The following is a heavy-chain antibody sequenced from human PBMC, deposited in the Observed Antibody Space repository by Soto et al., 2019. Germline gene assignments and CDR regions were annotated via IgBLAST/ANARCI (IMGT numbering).Heavy chain of an antibody. V-gene: IGHV1-69*13. CDR3: ARARQNIVVVPAAIRLEDYYYYGMDV. CDR2: IIPIFGTA. Sequence: SVKVSCKASGGTFSSYAISWVRQAPGQGLEWMGGIIPIFGTANYAQKFQGRVTITADESTSTAYMELSSLRPEDTAVYYCARARQNIVVVPAAIRLEDYYYYGMDVWGQGTTVTVSS. J-gene: IGHJ6*02. D-gene: IGHD2-2*02. CDR1: GGTFSSYA.